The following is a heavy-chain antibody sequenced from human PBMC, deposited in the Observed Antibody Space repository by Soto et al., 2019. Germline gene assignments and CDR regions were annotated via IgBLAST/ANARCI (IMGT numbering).Heavy chain of an antibody. J-gene: IGHJ4*02. D-gene: IGHD3-10*01. Sequence: QVQLVQSGAEVKKPGASVKVACKASGYTFTSYGINWVRQAPGQGLEWMGWISAYNGNTNYAQKLQGRVTMSTDTSTSTAYMERRSLRFDDTAVFYCARDKGDGSGSYYGYWGQGTLVTVSS. CDR1: GYTFTSYG. CDR3: ARDKGDGSGSYYGY. CDR2: ISAYNGNT. V-gene: IGHV1-18*01.